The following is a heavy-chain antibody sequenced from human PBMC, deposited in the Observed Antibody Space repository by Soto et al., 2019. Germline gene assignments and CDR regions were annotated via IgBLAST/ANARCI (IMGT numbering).Heavy chain of an antibody. CDR3: ESEGALKPFSS. CDR2: ISGTSVYI. J-gene: IGHJ5*02. CDR1: GFTFSNYN. V-gene: IGHV3-21*01. Sequence: PGWSLRLSCVASGFTFSNYNMNWVRQAPGKGLEWVSHISGTSVYIHYADSVKGRFTISRDNAKNSVYLQMDSLRVEDTAVYYCESEGALKPFSSWGQGALVTASS.